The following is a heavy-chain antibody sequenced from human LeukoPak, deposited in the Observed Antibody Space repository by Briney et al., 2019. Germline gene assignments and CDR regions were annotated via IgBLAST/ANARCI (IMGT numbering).Heavy chain of an antibody. J-gene: IGHJ5*02. D-gene: IGHD1-14*01. Sequence: GESLQISCKGSEYSFTNCWIGWVRQKPGKGLEWMGLLYPENSYARYSPSLQGQVIMSVDKSISTAYLQWNNLKASDTAMYYCARQNREDATGRKFDPWGQGTLVIVSS. V-gene: IGHV5-51*01. CDR2: LYPENSYA. CDR3: ARQNREDATGRKFDP. CDR1: EYSFTNCW.